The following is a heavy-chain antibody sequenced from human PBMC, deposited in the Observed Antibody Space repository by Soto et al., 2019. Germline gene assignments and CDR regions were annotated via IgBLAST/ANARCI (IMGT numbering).Heavy chain of an antibody. CDR1: GYTFTSYG. Sequence: RASVKVSCKASGYTFTSYGISWVRQAPGQGLEWMGWISAYNGNTNYAQKLQGRVTMTTDTSTSTAYMELRSLRSDDTAVYYCARDDGIAVAGTPSKNWGQGTLVTVSS. CDR2: ISAYNGNT. V-gene: IGHV1-18*01. J-gene: IGHJ4*02. D-gene: IGHD6-19*01. CDR3: ARDDGIAVAGTPSKN.